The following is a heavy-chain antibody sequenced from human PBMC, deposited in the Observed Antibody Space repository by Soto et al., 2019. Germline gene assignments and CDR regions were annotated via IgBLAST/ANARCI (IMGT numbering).Heavy chain of an antibody. D-gene: IGHD2-15*01. J-gene: IGHJ3*02. V-gene: IGHV4-39*01. Sequence: QLQLQESGPGLVKPSETLSLTCTVSGGSISSSSYYWGWIRQPPGKGLEWIGSIYYSGSTYYNPSLKSRVTISVATSKNQFSLKLSSVTAADTAVYYCARTKYCSGGSCYPDAFDIWGQGTMVTVSS. CDR2: IYYSGST. CDR3: ARTKYCSGGSCYPDAFDI. CDR1: GGSISSSSYY.